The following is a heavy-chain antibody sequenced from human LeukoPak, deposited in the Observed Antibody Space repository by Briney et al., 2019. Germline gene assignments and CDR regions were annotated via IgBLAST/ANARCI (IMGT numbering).Heavy chain of an antibody. D-gene: IGHD3-9*01. Sequence: GGSLRLSCAASGFTFSSYAMHWVRQAPGKGLEWVAVISYDGSNKYYADSVKGRFTISRDNSKNTLYLQMNSLRAEDTAVYYCARDNDILTGYYFDYWGQGTLVTVSS. J-gene: IGHJ4*02. CDR1: GFTFSSYA. V-gene: IGHV3-30-3*01. CDR2: ISYDGSNK. CDR3: ARDNDILTGYYFDY.